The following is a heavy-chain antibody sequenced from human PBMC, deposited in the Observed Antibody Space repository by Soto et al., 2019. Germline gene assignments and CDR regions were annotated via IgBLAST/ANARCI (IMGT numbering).Heavy chain of an antibody. CDR1: GFTFSSYW. CDR2: IKKDGSDK. CDR3: ARLGPYASGTYSFSNNRFDP. D-gene: IGHD3-10*01. Sequence: PGGSLRLSCAASGFTFSSYWMNWVRQAPGKGPEWVANIKKDGSDKYYVDSVKGRFTISRDNAKNSVYLQMNSLRAEDTAVYYCARLGPYASGTYSFSNNRFDPWGQGTLVTVSS. V-gene: IGHV3-7*03. J-gene: IGHJ5*02.